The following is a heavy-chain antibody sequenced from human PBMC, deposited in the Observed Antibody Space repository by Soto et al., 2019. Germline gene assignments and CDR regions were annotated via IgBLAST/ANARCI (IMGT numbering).Heavy chain of an antibody. J-gene: IGHJ4*02. V-gene: IGHV4-31*03. CDR1: GGSISSGGYY. CDR3: ARYSNWYYFDY. D-gene: IGHD4-4*01. CDR2: IYYSGST. Sequence: SETLSLTYTVSGGSISSGGYYWSWMRQHPGKGLEWIGYIYYSGSTYYNPSLKSRITISVDTSKNQFSLKLSSVTAADTAVYYCARYSNWYYFDYWGQGTLVTVSS.